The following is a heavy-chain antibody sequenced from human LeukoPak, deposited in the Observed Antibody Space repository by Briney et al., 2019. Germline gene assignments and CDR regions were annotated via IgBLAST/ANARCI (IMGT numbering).Heavy chain of an antibody. Sequence: GRSLRLSCAASGFTFSRYAMHWVRQAPGKGLEWVAVISYDGSNKYYADSVKGRFTVSRDNSKDTLYLQMNSLTTEDTAVYYCAKDRYYDIRGRLDPWGQGTLVTVSS. CDR3: AKDRYYDIRGRLDP. CDR2: ISYDGSNK. J-gene: IGHJ5*02. D-gene: IGHD3-10*02. V-gene: IGHV3-30-3*01. CDR1: GFTFSRYA.